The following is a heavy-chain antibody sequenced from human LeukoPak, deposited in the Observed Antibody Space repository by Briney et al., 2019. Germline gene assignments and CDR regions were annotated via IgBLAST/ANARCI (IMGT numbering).Heavy chain of an antibody. J-gene: IGHJ6*02. CDR2: ITDSGSTI. Sequence: PGGSLRLSCAASGFTFRDYNMNWVRQAPGKGLEWVSYITDSGSTIHYADSVNGRFTISRDNAKNSLYLRMNSLRAEDSAVYYCARSIGLTGGGVDVWGRGTTVTVSS. CDR1: GFTFRDYN. CDR3: ARSIGLTGGGVDV. D-gene: IGHD3-9*01. V-gene: IGHV3-11*01.